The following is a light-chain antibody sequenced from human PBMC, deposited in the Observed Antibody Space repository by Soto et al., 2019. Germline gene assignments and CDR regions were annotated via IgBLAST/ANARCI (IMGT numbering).Light chain of an antibody. CDR3: QTGGTGYAV. CDR2: LKSDGSH. V-gene: IGLV4-69*01. Sequence: QSVLTQSPSASASLGASVKLTCTLSSGHSNYAIAWHQQRPEKGPRYLMKLKSDGSHSKGDGIPDRFSGSSSGAERYLTISSLQSEDEADYYCQTGGTGYAVFGGGTQLTVL. J-gene: IGLJ7*01. CDR1: SGHSNYA.